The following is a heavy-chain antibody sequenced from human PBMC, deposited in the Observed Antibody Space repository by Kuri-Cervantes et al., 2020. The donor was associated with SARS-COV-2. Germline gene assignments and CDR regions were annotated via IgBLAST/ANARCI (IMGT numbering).Heavy chain of an antibody. V-gene: IGHV3-23*01. CDR3: AKEAVRGDGFFDY. CDR1: GFTFSSYA. CDR2: ISGSGGST. D-gene: IGHD5-24*01. Sequence: GESLKISCAASGFTFSSYAMSWVRQAPGKGLEWVSAISGSGGSTYYADSVKGRFTISRDNSKNTLYLQMNSLRAEDTAVYYCAKEAVRGDGFFDYWGQGTLVTVSS. J-gene: IGHJ4*02.